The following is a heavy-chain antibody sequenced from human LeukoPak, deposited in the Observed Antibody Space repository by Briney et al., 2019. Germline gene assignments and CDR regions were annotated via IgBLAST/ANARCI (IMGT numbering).Heavy chain of an antibody. J-gene: IGHJ2*01. D-gene: IGHD2-2*01. V-gene: IGHV4-61*05. CDR2: ISYSGST. CDR3: ARRVPAAAYYWYFDL. CDR1: GGSISSSSYY. Sequence: SETLSLTCTVSGGSISSSSYYWGWIRQPPGKGLEWIGYISYSGSTTYNPSLKSRVTISVDTSKNQFSLKLSSVTAADTAVYYCARRVPAAAYYWYFDLWGQGTLVTVSS.